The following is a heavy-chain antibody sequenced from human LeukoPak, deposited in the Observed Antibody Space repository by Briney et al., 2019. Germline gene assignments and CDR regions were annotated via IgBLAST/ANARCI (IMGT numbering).Heavy chain of an antibody. J-gene: IGHJ4*02. CDR3: ARDSCSLTMCFGFFDN. Sequence: GGSLRLSCAASGITFSSYAMSWVRQAPGKGLEWVAVISYDGSNKYYADSVKGRFTISRDTSKNALYLQMNSLKAEDTAVYYCARDSCSLTMCFGFFDNWGQGSLVSVSS. D-gene: IGHD2-2*01. CDR1: GITFSSYA. CDR2: ISYDGSNK. V-gene: IGHV3-30*14.